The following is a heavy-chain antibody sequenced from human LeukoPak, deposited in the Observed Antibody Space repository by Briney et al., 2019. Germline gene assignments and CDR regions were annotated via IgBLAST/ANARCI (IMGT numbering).Heavy chain of an antibody. CDR3: ARWSSESGMYWLDY. V-gene: IGHV3-7*01. CDR2: INQDGGVK. D-gene: IGHD2-8*02. J-gene: IGHJ4*02. Sequence: GGSLRLSCAASGFTFSSHWMSWVRQAPGKGLEWVASINQDGGVKHYVDSVKGQFTISRDNAKHSLYMQMNSLRAEDSAVYYCARWSSESGMYWLDYWGEGTLVTVSS. CDR1: GFTFSSHW.